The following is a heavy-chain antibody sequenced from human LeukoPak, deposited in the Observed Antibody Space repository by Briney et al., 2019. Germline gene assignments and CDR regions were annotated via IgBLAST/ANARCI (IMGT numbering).Heavy chain of an antibody. J-gene: IGHJ4*02. V-gene: IGHV4-61*02. CDR3: ARARRDVAETMD. CDR2: IYTSGSA. Sequence: PSQTLSLTCTVSGGSISSGSYYWSWIRQPAGKGLEWIGRIYTSGSANYNPSLKSRVTISVDTSKNQFSLKLSSVTAADTAVYYCARARRDVAETMDWGQGTLVTVSS. D-gene: IGHD1-1*01. CDR1: GGSISSGSYY.